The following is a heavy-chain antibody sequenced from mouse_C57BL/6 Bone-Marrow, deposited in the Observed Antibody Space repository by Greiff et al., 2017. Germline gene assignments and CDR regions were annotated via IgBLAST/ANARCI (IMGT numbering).Heavy chain of an antibody. J-gene: IGHJ2*01. Sequence: QVQLQQPGAELVMPGASVKLSCKASGYTFTSYWMQWVKQRPGQGLEWIGEIDPSDSYTNYNQKFKGKATLTVDTSSSTAYMQLSSLTSVYSAVYYCAKSETNCFGFWGQGNTLTGSS. V-gene: IGHV1-50*01. CDR1: GYTFTSYW. CDR2: IDPSDSYT. CDR3: AKSETNCFGF.